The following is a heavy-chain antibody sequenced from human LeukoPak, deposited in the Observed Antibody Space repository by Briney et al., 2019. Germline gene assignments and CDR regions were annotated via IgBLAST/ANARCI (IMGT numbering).Heavy chain of an antibody. CDR2: IYYSGTT. V-gene: IGHV4-30-4*01. CDR3: ARRRAEGGSNGHYNWFDP. CDR1: GGSISSGDYY. Sequence: SQTLSLTCTVSGGSISSGDYYWSWIRQPPGKGLEWIGYIYYSGTTYYNPSLKSRVIMSVDTSKKQFSLKLSSVTAADTAVYYCARRRAEGGSNGHYNWFDPWGQGILVTVSS. J-gene: IGHJ5*02. D-gene: IGHD6-13*01.